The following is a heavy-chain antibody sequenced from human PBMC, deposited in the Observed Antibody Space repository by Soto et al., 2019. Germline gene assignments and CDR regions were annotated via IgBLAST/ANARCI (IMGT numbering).Heavy chain of an antibody. D-gene: IGHD3-3*01. CDR2: IWYDGSNK. CDR1: GFTFSSYG. J-gene: IGHJ5*02. V-gene: IGHV3-33*01. CDR3: ARDPSGGYYYNNWFDP. Sequence: GGSLRLSCAASGFTFSSYGMHWVRQAPGKGLEWVAVIWYDGSNKYYADSVKGRFTISRDNSKNTLYLQMNSLRAEDTAVYYCARDPSGGYYYNNWFDPWGQGTLVTVSS.